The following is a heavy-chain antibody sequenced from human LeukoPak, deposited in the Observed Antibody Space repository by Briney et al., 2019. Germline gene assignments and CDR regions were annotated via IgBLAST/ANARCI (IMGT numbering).Heavy chain of an antibody. CDR1: GGSISSYG. V-gene: IGHV1-8*02. CDR2: MNPNSGNT. CDR3: ARGPTYYYYGMDV. Sequence: GASVKVSCKGSGGSISSYGINWVRQATGQGLEWMGWMNPNSGNTGYAQKFQGRVTMTRNTSISTAYMELSSLRSEDTAVYYCARGPTYYYYGMDVWGQGTTVTVSS. J-gene: IGHJ6*02.